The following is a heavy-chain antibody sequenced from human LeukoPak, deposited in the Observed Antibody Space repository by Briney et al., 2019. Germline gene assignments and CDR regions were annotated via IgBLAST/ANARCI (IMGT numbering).Heavy chain of an antibody. CDR2: VSGSDENK. J-gene: IGHJ4*02. CDR3: ARAGLGGHYIDY. D-gene: IGHD2-15*01. Sequence: PVGSLRLSCAASGFTFTSSSMHWVRPAPGQGLEWISYVSGSDENKYYAGSVRGRFAISRDNVEKSLSLQMSNVRAEDTAVYYCARAGLGGHYIDYWGQGTLVTVSS. V-gene: IGHV3-48*03. CDR1: GFTFTSSS.